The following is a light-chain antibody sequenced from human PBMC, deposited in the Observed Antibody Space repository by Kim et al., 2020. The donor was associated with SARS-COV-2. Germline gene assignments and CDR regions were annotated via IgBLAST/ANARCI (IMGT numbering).Light chain of an antibody. Sequence: ELTQPPSVSVAPGKTARITCGGNNIGSKSVHWYQQKPGQAPVLVIYYDSDRPSGIPERFSGSNSGNTATLTISRVEAGDEADYYCQVWDSSSDHVVFG. CDR2: YDS. V-gene: IGLV3-21*04. CDR1: NIGSKS. J-gene: IGLJ2*01. CDR3: QVWDSSSDHVV.